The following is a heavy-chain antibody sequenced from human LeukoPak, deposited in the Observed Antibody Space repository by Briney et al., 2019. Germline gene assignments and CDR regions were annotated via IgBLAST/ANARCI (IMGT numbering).Heavy chain of an antibody. CDR1: GYTFTSYD. Sequence: ASVKVSCKASGYTFTSYDINWVRQATGQGLEWTGWMNPNSGNTGYAQKFQGRVTITRNTSISTAYMELSSLRSEDTAVYYCARAPGRARYYYYYMDVWGKGTTVTVSS. CDR3: ARAPGRARYYYYYMDV. J-gene: IGHJ6*03. CDR2: MNPNSGNT. D-gene: IGHD4/OR15-4a*01. V-gene: IGHV1-8*03.